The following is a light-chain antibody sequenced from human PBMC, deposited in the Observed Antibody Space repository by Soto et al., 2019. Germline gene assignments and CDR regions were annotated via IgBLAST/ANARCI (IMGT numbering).Light chain of an antibody. J-gene: IGKJ4*01. CDR3: QQYDNYPLT. Sequence: DIQMTQSPSTLSASVGDRVTITCRASQSVRSRLAWYQQKPGRAPKFLIYGASSLESGVPSRFSGSRSGTEFTLTISNLQPDDFATYYCQQYDNYPLTFGGGTKVEI. CDR2: GAS. V-gene: IGKV1-5*01. CDR1: QSVRSR.